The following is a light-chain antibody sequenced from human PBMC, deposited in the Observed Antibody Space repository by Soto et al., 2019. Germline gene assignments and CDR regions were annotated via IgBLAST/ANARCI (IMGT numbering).Light chain of an antibody. CDR2: GAS. CDR1: QSVRSSY. CDR3: QQYGNSWT. Sequence: EIELTQSPGTLSLSPGERATVSCMASQSVRSSYLAWSQQKPVQAPRLLIYGASSRATGIPERFSGSGSGTDFTLTISRLEPEDFAVYYCQQYGNSWTFGQGTKVDIK. J-gene: IGKJ1*01. V-gene: IGKV3-20*01.